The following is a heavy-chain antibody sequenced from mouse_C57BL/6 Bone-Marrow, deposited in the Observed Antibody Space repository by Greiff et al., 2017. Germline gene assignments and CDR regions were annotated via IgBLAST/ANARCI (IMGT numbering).Heavy chain of an antibody. J-gene: IGHJ1*03. Sequence: EVKLMESGEGLVKPGGSLKLSCAASGFTFSSYAMSWVRQTPEQRLEWVAYLSSGGDYIYYADTVKGRFTISRDHARNALYLQMSSLKSEDTAMYYCTRAPAYYKEGDWYFDVWGTGTAGTVSS. D-gene: IGHD2-12*01. V-gene: IGHV5-9-1*02. CDR3: TRAPAYYKEGDWYFDV. CDR2: LSSGGDYI. CDR1: GFTFSSYA.